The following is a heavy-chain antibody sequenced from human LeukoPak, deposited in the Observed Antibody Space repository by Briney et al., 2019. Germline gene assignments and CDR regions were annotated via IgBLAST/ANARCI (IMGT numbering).Heavy chain of an antibody. CDR1: GGSISSYY. J-gene: IGHJ3*02. CDR2: IYYSGST. V-gene: IGHV4-59*01. D-gene: IGHD3-22*01. Sequence: SETLSLTCTVSGGSISSYYWGWIRQPPGKGLEWFGYIYYSGSTNYNPSLKSRVTISVDTSKNQFSLKLSSVTAADTAVYYCAREYYYDSSGDAFDIWGQGTMVTVSS. CDR3: AREYYYDSSGDAFDI.